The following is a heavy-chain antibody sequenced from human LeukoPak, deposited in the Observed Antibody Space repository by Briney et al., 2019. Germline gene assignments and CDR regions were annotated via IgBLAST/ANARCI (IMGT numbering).Heavy chain of an antibody. J-gene: IGHJ4*02. V-gene: IGHV1-24*01. CDR1: GYTFTGYY. Sequence: SVKVSCKASGYTFTGYYMHWVRQAPGKGLEWMGGFDPEDGETIYAQKFQGRVTMTEDTSTDTAYMELSSLRSEDTAVYYCAILHYSNLQIYWGQGTLVTVSS. CDR3: AILHYSNLQIY. D-gene: IGHD4-11*01. CDR2: FDPEDGET.